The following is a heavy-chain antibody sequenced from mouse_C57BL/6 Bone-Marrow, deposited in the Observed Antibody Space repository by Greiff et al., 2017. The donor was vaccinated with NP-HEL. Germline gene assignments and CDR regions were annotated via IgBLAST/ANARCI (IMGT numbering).Heavy chain of an antibody. CDR2: IYPGDGDT. CDR3: ARLWLRRDVSWFAY. J-gene: IGHJ3*01. Sequence: QVQLQQSGPELVKPGASVKISCKASGYAFSSSWMNWVKQRPGKGLEWIGRIYPGDGDTNYNGKFKGKATLTADKSSSTAYMQLSSLTSEDSAVYFCARLWLRRDVSWFAYWGQGTLVTVSA. CDR1: GYAFSSSW. V-gene: IGHV1-82*01. D-gene: IGHD2-2*01.